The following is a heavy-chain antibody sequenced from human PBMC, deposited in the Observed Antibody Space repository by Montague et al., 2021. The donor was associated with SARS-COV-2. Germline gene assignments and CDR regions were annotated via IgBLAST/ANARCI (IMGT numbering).Heavy chain of an antibody. Sequence: SETLSLTCTVSGGSISSYYWSWIRQPPGKELEWIGYIYCGGSTNYNPSLKSRVTISVDTSKNQFSLKLSSVTAADTAVYYCARHRRLGLICDSSVDYWGQGTLVTVSS. V-gene: IGHV4-59*08. D-gene: IGHD6-6*01. CDR1: GGSISSYY. CDR3: ARHRRLGLICDSSVDY. J-gene: IGHJ4*02. CDR2: IYCGGST.